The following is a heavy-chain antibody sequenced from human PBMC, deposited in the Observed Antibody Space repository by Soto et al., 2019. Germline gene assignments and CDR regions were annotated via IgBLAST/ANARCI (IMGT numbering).Heavy chain of an antibody. Sequence: EVQLLESGGGLVQPGGSLRLSCAASGFTFSSYAMSWVRQAPGKGLEWVSAISGSGGSTYYADSVKGRFTISRANSKNTLYLQMNSLRAEDTTVYYCAKICIVVVPAAIRYFHLWGRGTLVTVSS. CDR1: GFTFSSYA. J-gene: IGHJ2*01. CDR3: AKICIVVVPAAIRYFHL. CDR2: ISGSGGST. D-gene: IGHD2-2*01. V-gene: IGHV3-23*01.